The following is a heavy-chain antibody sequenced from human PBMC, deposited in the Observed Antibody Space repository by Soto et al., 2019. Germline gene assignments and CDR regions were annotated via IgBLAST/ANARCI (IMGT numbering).Heavy chain of an antibody. CDR1: GYSFTSYW. CDR3: ARHPTYYDFWSGYRWFDP. J-gene: IGHJ5*02. D-gene: IGHD3-3*01. Sequence: GESLKISCKGSGYSFTSYWIGWVRQMPGKGLEWMGIIYPGDSDTRYSPSFQGQVTISADKSISTAYLQWSSLKASDTAMYYCARHPTYYDFWSGYRWFDPWGQGTLVTVSS. V-gene: IGHV5-51*01. CDR2: IYPGDSDT.